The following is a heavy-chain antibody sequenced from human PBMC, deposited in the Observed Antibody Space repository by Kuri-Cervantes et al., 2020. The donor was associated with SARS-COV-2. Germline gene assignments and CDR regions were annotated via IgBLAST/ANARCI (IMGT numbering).Heavy chain of an antibody. CDR2: IYYSGST. J-gene: IGHJ4*02. CDR3: ESHTNYFDY. CDR1: GGSISSSSYY. Sequence: SETLSLTCTVSGGSISSSSYYWGWIRQPPGKGLEGIGSIYYSGSTDYNPSVKSPVTISVDTSKNQFALKPSSVTAADTAVYYCESHTNYFDYWGQGTLVTVSS. D-gene: IGHD1-26*01. V-gene: IGHV4-39*06.